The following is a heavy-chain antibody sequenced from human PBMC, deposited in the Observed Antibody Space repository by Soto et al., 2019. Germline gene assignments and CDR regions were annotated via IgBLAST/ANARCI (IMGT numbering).Heavy chain of an antibody. Sequence: SLRLSCAASGFTFSNYGMHGVRQAPGKGLEWVAVIWYDGNNKYYADSVKGRFTISRDNSNNTLYVQMTSLRAEDTAVYYCARGLHSLFDYWGQGTLVTVSS. CDR1: GFTFSNYG. D-gene: IGHD2-21*01. J-gene: IGHJ4*02. CDR3: ARGLHSLFDY. CDR2: IWYDGNNK. V-gene: IGHV3-33*01.